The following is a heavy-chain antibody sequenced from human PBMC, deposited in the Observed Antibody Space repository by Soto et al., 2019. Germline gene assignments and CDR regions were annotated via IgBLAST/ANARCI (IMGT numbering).Heavy chain of an antibody. D-gene: IGHD3-22*01. CDR2: IYYSGST. Sequence: SETLSLTCTVSGGSISSGGYYWSWIRQHPGKGLEWIGYIYYSGSTYYNPSLKSRVTISVDTSKNQFSLKLSSVTAADTAVYYCARAAYYYDSSGYYSRMYYFEYWGQGTLVTV. J-gene: IGHJ4*02. V-gene: IGHV4-31*03. CDR1: GGSISSGGYY. CDR3: ARAAYYYDSSGYYSRMYYFEY.